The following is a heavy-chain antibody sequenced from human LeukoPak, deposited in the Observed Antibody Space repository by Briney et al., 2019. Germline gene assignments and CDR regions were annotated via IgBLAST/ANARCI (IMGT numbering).Heavy chain of an antibody. CDR2: ITSSGSYI. J-gene: IGHJ3*02. CDR1: AFSFSNYN. CDR3: ARDRRYDFWSGYHDAFDI. V-gene: IGHV3-21*01. D-gene: IGHD3-3*01. Sequence: GGSLRLSCAASAFSFSNYNMNWVRQAPGKGLEWVSSITSSGSYIYYADSVKGRFTISRDNAKNSLYLQMNSLRAEDTAVYYCARDRRYDFWSGYHDAFDIWGQGTMVTVSS.